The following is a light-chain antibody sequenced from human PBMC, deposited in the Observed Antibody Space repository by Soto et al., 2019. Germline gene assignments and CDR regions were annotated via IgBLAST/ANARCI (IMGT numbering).Light chain of an antibody. V-gene: IGLV1-40*01. J-gene: IGLJ1*01. CDR1: SSNIGAGYD. CDR3: SSYTSTYTPYV. CDR2: GNS. Sequence: QSVLTQPPSVSGAPGQRVTISCTGSSSNIGAGYDVHWYQQLPGTAPKLLIYGNSNRPSGVPDRFSGSKSGTSASLAITGLQAEDEADYYCSSYTSTYTPYVLGTGTKVTVL.